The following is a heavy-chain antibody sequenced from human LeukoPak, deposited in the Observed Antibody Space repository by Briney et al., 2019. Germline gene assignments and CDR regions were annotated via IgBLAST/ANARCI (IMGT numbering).Heavy chain of an antibody. CDR1: GYTFTSYE. D-gene: IGHD6-6*01. V-gene: IGHV1-8*01. CDR3: ARAQGVIAASGGDP. J-gene: IGHJ5*02. CDR2: MNPNSGNT. Sequence: ASVKVSCKASGYTFTSYEINWVRQATGQGLEWMGWMNPNSGNTGYAQKFQGRVTMTRDTSISTAYMELSSLGSEDTAVYYCARAQGVIAASGGDPWGQGTLVTVSS.